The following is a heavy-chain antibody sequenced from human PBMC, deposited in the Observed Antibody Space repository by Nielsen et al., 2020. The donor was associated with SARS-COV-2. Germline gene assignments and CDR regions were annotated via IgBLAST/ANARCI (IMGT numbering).Heavy chain of an antibody. J-gene: IGHJ4*02. V-gene: IGHV4-34*01. CDR2: INHSGST. Sequence: SQTLSLTCAVYGGSFSGYYWSWIRQPPGKGLEWIGEINHSGSTNYNPSLKSRVTISVDTSKNQFSLKLSSVTAADTAVYYCARHGPLAVADLGIDYWGQGTLVTVSS. CDR3: ARHGPLAVADLGIDY. CDR1: GGSFSGYY. D-gene: IGHD6-19*01.